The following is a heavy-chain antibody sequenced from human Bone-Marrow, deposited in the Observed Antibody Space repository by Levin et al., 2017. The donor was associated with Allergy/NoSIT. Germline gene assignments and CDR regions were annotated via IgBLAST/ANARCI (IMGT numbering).Heavy chain of an antibody. Sequence: GGSLRLSCAASGFTFSDYYMSWIRQAPGKGLEWVSYISSSGSTIYYADSVKGRFTISRDNAKNSLYLQMNSLRAEDTAVYYCARSVTGYCSSTSCSDDYWGQGTLVTVSS. CDR1: GFTFSDYY. V-gene: IGHV3-11*01. J-gene: IGHJ4*02. D-gene: IGHD2-2*01. CDR2: ISSSGSTI. CDR3: ARSVTGYCSSTSCSDDY.